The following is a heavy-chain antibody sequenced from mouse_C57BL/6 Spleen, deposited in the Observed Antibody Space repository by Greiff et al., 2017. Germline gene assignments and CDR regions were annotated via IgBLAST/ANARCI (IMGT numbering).Heavy chain of an antibody. J-gene: IGHJ2*01. CDR2: ISDGGSYT. CDR1: GFTFSSYA. CDR3: ARGDVYFDY. D-gene: IGHD3-3*01. V-gene: IGHV5-4*01. Sequence: EVQRVESGGGLVKPGGSLKLSCAASGFTFSSYAMSWVRQTPEKRLEWVATISDGGSYTYYPDNVKGRFTISRDNAKNNLYLQMSHLKSEDTAMYYCARGDVYFDYGGQGTTLTVSS.